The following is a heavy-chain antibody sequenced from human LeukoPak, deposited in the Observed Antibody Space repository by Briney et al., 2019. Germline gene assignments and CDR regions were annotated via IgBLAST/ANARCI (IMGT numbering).Heavy chain of an antibody. CDR2: ISSSSSYI. CDR3: ARDCSGGSCPGY. J-gene: IGHJ4*02. CDR1: GFTVSSNY. D-gene: IGHD2-15*01. Sequence: GGSLRLSCAASGFTVSSNYMNWVRQAPGKGLEWVSSISSSSSYIYYADSVKGRFTISRDNAKNSLYLQMNSLRAEDTAVYYCARDCSGGSCPGYWGQGTLVTVSS. V-gene: IGHV3-21*01.